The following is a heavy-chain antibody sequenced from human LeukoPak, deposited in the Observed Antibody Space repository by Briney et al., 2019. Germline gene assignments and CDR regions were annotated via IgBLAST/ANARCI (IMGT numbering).Heavy chain of an antibody. V-gene: IGHV1-46*01. J-gene: IGHJ5*02. D-gene: IGHD3-22*01. CDR1: GYTFTSYY. CDR3: ARDGYYYDSSGYYSDWFDP. CDR2: INPSGGST. Sequence: ASLKVSCKASGYTFTSYYMHWVRQAPGQGLEWMGIINPSGGSTSYAQKFQGRVTMTRDTSTSTVYMELSSLRSEDTAVYYCARDGYYYDSSGYYSDWFDPWGQGTLVTVSS.